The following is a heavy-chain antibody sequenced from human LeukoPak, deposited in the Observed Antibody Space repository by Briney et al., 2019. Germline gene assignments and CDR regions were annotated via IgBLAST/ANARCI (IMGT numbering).Heavy chain of an antibody. V-gene: IGHV3-33*01. Sequence: GQSLRPSCAASRFPFSSYGMHWVSQAPGKGLEWVARLVYDERIDYANSVKGRFSISRDNSKNTLFLDMSDLRVEDTAVYYCARDLSAAFDFWGQGVLVTVSS. J-gene: IGHJ4*02. CDR3: ARDLSAAFDF. CDR2: LVYDERI. D-gene: IGHD6-19*01. CDR1: RFPFSSYG.